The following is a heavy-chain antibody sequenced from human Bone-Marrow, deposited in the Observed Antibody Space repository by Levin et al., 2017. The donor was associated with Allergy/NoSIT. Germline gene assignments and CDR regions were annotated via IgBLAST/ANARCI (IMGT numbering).Heavy chain of an antibody. Sequence: QAGGSLRLSCVVSGFEFSNYEMNWVRQAPGKGLEWISYISPSGTVTYYADSVKGRFTISRDNTQNSLFLQLDSLRVEDSATYYCSRDPLGDTGLWLNFEEYYFDSWGQGTLVTVSS. CDR1: GFEFSNYE. CDR3: SRDPLGDTGLWLNFEEYYFDS. V-gene: IGHV3-48*03. D-gene: IGHD3-10*01. CDR2: ISPSGTVT. J-gene: IGHJ4*02.